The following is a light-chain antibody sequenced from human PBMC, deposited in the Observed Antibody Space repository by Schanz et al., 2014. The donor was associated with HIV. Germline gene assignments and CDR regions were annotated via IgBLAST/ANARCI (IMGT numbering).Light chain of an antibody. CDR1: SSDVGGYNY. CDR3: CSYAGSSTLV. J-gene: IGLJ3*02. CDR2: EVS. V-gene: IGLV2-23*02. Sequence: QSALTQPPSASGSVGQSVTIYCAGTSSDVGGYNYVSWYQQHPGKAPKLMIYEVSKRPSGVSNRFSGSKSGNTASLTISGLQAEDEADYYCCSYAGSSTLVFGGGTKVTVL.